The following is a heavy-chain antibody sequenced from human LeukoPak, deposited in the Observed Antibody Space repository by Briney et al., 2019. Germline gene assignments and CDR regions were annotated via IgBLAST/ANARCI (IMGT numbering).Heavy chain of an antibody. CDR2: IKEDGSEE. J-gene: IGHJ4*02. D-gene: IGHD1-14*01. V-gene: IGHV3-7*01. Sequence: GGSLRLSCAASGFTFSNYWMSWVRQAPGKGQEWVANIKEDGSEEYNADSVKGRFTISRDNAKDSLYLQMNTLRVEDTAVYYCARDPTAWDYWGQGTLVTVSS. CDR1: GFTFSNYW. CDR3: ARDPTAWDY.